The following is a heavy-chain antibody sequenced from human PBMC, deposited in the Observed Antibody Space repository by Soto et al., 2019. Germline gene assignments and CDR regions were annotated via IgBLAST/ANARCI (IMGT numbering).Heavy chain of an antibody. Sequence: SETLSLTCNVFGGSIRSSYWNWIRQPPGKTLEWIGDVYYSGSANYNPSLKSRVTISVDMSRNQFSLKLNSVTAADTAVYYCARGSMVRGPTPFDYWGQGTLVTVSS. CDR2: VYYSGSA. J-gene: IGHJ4*02. V-gene: IGHV4-59*01. CDR1: GGSIRSSY. D-gene: IGHD3-10*01. CDR3: ARGSMVRGPTPFDY.